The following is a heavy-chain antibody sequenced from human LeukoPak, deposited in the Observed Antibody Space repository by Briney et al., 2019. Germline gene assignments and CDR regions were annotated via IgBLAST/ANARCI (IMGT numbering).Heavy chain of an antibody. CDR2: ISYDGSNR. J-gene: IGHJ4*02. V-gene: IGHV3-30-3*01. Sequence: GGSLRLSCAASRFTFSSYAMHWVRQAPGKGLEWVAVISYDGSNRYYADSVKGRFTISRDNSKNTLYLQMNSLRAEDTAVYYCARAIAAAGGYYFDYWGQGTLVTVSS. CDR1: RFTFSSYA. CDR3: ARAIAAAGGYYFDY. D-gene: IGHD6-13*01.